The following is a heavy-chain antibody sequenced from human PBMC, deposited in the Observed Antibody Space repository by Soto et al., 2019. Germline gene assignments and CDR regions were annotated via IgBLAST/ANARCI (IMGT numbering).Heavy chain of an antibody. D-gene: IGHD7-27*01. Sequence: EVQLVESGGGLVQPGGSLRLSCEASGFTLSSYWMSWIRQAPGKGLEWVANTRQDGGQSYLVDSVQGRFTISRDNAKNSVYLKMNSLRAEDTAVYYVVRDGSTGWQFDSWGQGTLVTVSS. CDR2: TRQDGGQS. J-gene: IGHJ4*02. CDR3: VRDGSTGWQFDS. V-gene: IGHV3-7*01. CDR1: GFTLSSYW.